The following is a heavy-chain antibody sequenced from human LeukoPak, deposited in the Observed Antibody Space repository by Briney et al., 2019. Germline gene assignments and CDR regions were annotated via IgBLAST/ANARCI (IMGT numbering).Heavy chain of an antibody. V-gene: IGHV1-2*02. J-gene: IGHJ4*02. Sequence: WASVKVSCKASGYTFTGYYMHWVRQAPGQGLEWMGWINPNSGGTNYAQKFQGRVTMTRDTSISTAYMELSRLRSDDTAVYYCARAFKAAGKFSDHWGQGTLVTVSS. CDR1: GYTFTGYY. CDR3: ARAFKAAGKFSDH. D-gene: IGHD6-13*01. CDR2: INPNSGGT.